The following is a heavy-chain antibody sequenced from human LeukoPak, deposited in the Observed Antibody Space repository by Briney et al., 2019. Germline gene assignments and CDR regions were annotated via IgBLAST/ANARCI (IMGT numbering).Heavy chain of an antibody. CDR3: ARGDCSSTSCYLGY. D-gene: IGHD2-2*01. CDR2: IYYSGST. Sequence: PSETLSLTCIVSGGSLSSGSYYWSWIRQPPGKGLDWIGYIYYSGSTNYNPSLRSRGTISVDTSKNQFSLKLSSVTATDTAVYYCARGDCSSTSCYLGYWGQGTLVTVSS. V-gene: IGHV4-61*01. CDR1: GGSLSSGSYY. J-gene: IGHJ4*02.